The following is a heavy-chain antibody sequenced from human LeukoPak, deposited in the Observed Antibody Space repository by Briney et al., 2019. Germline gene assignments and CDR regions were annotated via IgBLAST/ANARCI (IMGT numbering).Heavy chain of an antibody. V-gene: IGHV4-59*10. CDR3: ARLAAAGTLDY. CDR2: IYTSGST. D-gene: IGHD6-13*01. Sequence: SETLSLTCAVYGGSFSGYYWSWIRQPAGKGLEWIGRIYTSGSTNYNPSLKSRVTISVDTSKNQFSLKLSSVTAADTAVYYCARLAAAGTLDYWGQGTLVTVSS. CDR1: GGSFSGYY. J-gene: IGHJ4*02.